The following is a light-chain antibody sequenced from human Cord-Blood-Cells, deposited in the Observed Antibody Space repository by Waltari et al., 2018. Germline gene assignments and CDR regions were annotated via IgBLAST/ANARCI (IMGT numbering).Light chain of an antibody. CDR1: QGISSD. Sequence: AIRMTQSPSSFSASTGDRVTITCRASQGISSDLAWYQHKPGKAPKLLIYAASTLQSGVPSRFSGSGSGTDFTLTINCLQSEDFATYYCQQYYSYPLTFGGGTKVEIK. V-gene: IGKV1-8*01. CDR2: AAS. CDR3: QQYYSYPLT. J-gene: IGKJ4*01.